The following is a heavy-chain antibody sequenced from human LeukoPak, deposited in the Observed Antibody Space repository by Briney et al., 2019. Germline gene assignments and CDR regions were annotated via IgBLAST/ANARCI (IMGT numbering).Heavy chain of an antibody. CDR1: GFTLSDYG. D-gene: IGHD2-2*02. J-gene: IGHJ3*02. CDR2: ISFDGRHK. Sequence: PGTSLRLSCAASGFTLSDYGMHWVRQAPGRGLEWVAVISFDGRHKDHADYVKGRFTISRDNSKNTLYLQMNSLRSDDTAVYYCARDYTLSVMGVTANGFDIWGQGTMVTVSS. V-gene: IGHV3-33*05. CDR3: ARDYTLSVMGVTANGFDI.